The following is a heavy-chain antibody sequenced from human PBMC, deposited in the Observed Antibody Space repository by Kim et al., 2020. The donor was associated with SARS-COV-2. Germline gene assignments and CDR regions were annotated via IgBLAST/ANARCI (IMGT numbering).Heavy chain of an antibody. CDR3: ARDGGSYGNNEY. Sequence: ASVKVSCKASGYIFTSHYMNWVRQAHGQGLEWMGIITPSGDRLTYAQRFQVRVTITSDTSTSTVYMELSRLRSDDQDVYYCARDGGSYGNNEYWGQRTVVTVSS. CDR1: GYIFTSHY. V-gene: IGHV1-46*01. CDR2: ITPSGDRL. J-gene: IGHJ4*02. D-gene: IGHD1-1*01.